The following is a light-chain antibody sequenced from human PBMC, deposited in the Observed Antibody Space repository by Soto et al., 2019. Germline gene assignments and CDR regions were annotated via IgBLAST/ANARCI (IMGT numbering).Light chain of an antibody. J-gene: IGLJ3*02. CDR2: RDN. V-gene: IGLV1-47*01. Sequence: QSVLTQPPPASATPGQRVTISCSGSSSNIGSYSVYWYRQLPGTAPELLIYRDNQRLSGVPDRFSGSRSGTSASLAISGLRSEDEADYYCAAWDGSLSGWVFGGGTKVTVL. CDR3: AAWDGSLSGWV. CDR1: SSNIGSYS.